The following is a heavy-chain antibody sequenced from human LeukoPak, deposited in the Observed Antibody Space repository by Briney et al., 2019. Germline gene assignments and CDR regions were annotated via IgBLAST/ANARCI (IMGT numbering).Heavy chain of an antibody. Sequence: GGSLRLSCAAPGFTFSSYAMSWVRQAPGKGLEWVSAISGSGGSTYYADSVKGRFTISRDNSKNTLYLQMNSLRAEDTAVYYCARGTYYYGSGSPIWGQGTLVTVSS. D-gene: IGHD3-10*01. CDR2: ISGSGGST. J-gene: IGHJ4*02. CDR3: ARGTYYYGSGSPI. CDR1: GFTFSSYA. V-gene: IGHV3-23*01.